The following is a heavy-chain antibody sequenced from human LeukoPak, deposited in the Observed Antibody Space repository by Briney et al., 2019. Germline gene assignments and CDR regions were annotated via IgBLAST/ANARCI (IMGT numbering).Heavy chain of an antibody. CDR2: IYYSGST. CDR1: GGSFSSYY. J-gene: IGHJ5*02. V-gene: IGHV4-59*01. D-gene: IGHD3-10*01. Sequence: SETLSLTCAVYGGSFSSYYWSWIRQPPGKGLEWIGYIYYSGSTNYNPSLKSRVTISVDTSKNQFSLKLSSVTAADTAVYYCARDGYYGSGSYSYWFDPWGQGTLVTVSS. CDR3: ARDGYYGSGSYSYWFDP.